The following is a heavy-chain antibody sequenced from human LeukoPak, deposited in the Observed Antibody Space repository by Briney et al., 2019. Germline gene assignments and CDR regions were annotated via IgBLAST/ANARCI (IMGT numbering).Heavy chain of an antibody. CDR1: GFTFSSYA. Sequence: GRSLRLSCAASGFTFSSYAMHWVRQAPGKGLEWVAVISYDGSNKYYADSVKGRFTISRDNSENTLYLQMNSLRAEDTAVYYCARTLSQLLAFDYWGQGTLVTVSS. CDR2: ISYDGSNK. D-gene: IGHD2-2*01. CDR3: ARTLSQLLAFDY. V-gene: IGHV3-30-3*01. J-gene: IGHJ4*02.